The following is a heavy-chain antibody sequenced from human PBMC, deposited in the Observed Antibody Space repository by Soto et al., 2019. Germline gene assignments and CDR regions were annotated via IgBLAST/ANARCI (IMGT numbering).Heavy chain of an antibody. V-gene: IGHV1-69*13. CDR3: ARVPDPAYYYDSSGYYFRSFDY. CDR1: GGTFSSYA. D-gene: IGHD3-22*01. J-gene: IGHJ4*02. CDR2: IIPIFGTA. Sequence: ASVKVSCKASGGTFSSYAISWVRQAPGQGLEWMGGIIPIFGTANYAQKFQGRATITADESTSTAYMELSSLRSEDTAVYYCARVPDPAYYYDSSGYYFRSFDYWGQGTLVTVSS.